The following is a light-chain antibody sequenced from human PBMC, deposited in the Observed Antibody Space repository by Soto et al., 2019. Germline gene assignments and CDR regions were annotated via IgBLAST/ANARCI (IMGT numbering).Light chain of an antibody. CDR1: SSNIGSNT. CDR2: SNN. CDR3: GTWDDSLNSYV. J-gene: IGLJ1*01. V-gene: IGLV1-44*01. Sequence: QSVLTQPPSVSGTPAQRVTISCSGSSSNIGSNTVNWYQQLPGAAPRLLIYSNNQRPSGVPDRFSGPKSGTSASLAISGLQSEDEADYYCGTWDDSLNSYVFGTGTKVTV.